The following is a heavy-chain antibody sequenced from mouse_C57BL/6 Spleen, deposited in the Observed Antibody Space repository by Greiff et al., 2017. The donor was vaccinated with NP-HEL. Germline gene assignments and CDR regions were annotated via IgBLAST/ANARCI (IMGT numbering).Heavy chain of an antibody. CDR1: GYTFTSYG. J-gene: IGHJ4*01. Sequence: VQLQQSGAELARPGASVKLSCKASGYTFTSYGISWVKQRTGQGLEWIGEMYPRSGNTYYNEKFKGKSTLTADKSASTAYMELRSLTSEDSAVYFCARRATTGWEVYAMDYWGQGTSVTVSS. CDR3: ARRATTGWEVYAMDY. V-gene: IGHV1-81*01. D-gene: IGHD1-1*01. CDR2: MYPRSGNT.